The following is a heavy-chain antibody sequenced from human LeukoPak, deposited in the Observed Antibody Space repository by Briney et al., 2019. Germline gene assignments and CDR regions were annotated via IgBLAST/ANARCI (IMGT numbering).Heavy chain of an antibody. CDR2: ISGSGGST. D-gene: IGHD3-10*01. CDR3: AKTYAGVWYGASAYFDY. Sequence: PGESLRLSCVASGFTFSSYAMSRVRQAPGKGLEWVSAISGSGGSTYYADSVKGRFTISRDNSKNTLYLQMNSLRAEDTAVYYCAKTYAGVWYGASAYFDYWGQGTLVTVSS. V-gene: IGHV3-23*01. J-gene: IGHJ4*02. CDR1: GFTFSSYA.